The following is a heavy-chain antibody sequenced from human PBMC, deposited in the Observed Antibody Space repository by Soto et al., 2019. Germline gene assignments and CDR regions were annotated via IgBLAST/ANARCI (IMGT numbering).Heavy chain of an antibody. CDR2: IRNKANSYTT. Sequence: PGGSLRLSCAASGFTFSDHYMDWVRQAPGKGLEWVGRIRNKANSYTTEYAASVKGRFSISRDDSENSLFLQMNSLKTEDTAVYYCTRDIPVAPGTFDYWGQGALVTGSS. J-gene: IGHJ4*02. V-gene: IGHV3-72*01. D-gene: IGHD6-13*01. CDR1: GFTFSDHY. CDR3: TRDIPVAPGTFDY.